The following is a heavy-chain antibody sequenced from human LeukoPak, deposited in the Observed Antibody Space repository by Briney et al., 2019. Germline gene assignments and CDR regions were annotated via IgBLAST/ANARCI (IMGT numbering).Heavy chain of an antibody. CDR2: ISSSGSTI. CDR1: GFTFSSYE. CDR3: TELGITMIGGV. V-gene: IGHV3-48*03. D-gene: IGHD3-10*02. Sequence: GGSLRLSCAASGFTFSSYEMNWVRQAPGKGLEWVSYISSSGSTIYYADSVKGRFTISRDNAKNSLYLQMNSLRAEDAAVYYCTELGITMIGGVWGKGTTVTISS. J-gene: IGHJ6*04.